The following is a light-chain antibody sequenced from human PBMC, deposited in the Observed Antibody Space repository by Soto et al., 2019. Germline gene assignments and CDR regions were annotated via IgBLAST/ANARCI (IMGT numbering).Light chain of an antibody. CDR2: QDT. CDR3: QAWDSFTAV. J-gene: IGLJ2*01. CDR1: KLGDKY. Sequence: SYELTQPPSVSVSPGQTASITCSGDKLGDKYACWYQQKPGQSPVLVIYQDTKRPSGIPERFSASNSGNTATLTISGTQAMDEADYYCQAWDSFTAVFGGGTKLTVL. V-gene: IGLV3-1*01.